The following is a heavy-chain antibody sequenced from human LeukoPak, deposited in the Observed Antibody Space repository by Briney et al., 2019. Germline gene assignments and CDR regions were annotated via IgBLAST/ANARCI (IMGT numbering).Heavy chain of an antibody. CDR1: GFTFNNYV. D-gene: IGHD1-26*01. CDR3: KKDLGDGGSLS. CDR2: INSDGINT. J-gene: IGHJ4*02. V-gene: IGHV3-74*01. Sequence: GGSLRLSCEASGFTFNNYVMTWVRQAPGKGLVWVSRINSDGINTSYADSVKGRFTISRDNAKNTLHLQMNSLRAEDTAVYYCKKDLGDGGSLSWGQGTLVTVSS.